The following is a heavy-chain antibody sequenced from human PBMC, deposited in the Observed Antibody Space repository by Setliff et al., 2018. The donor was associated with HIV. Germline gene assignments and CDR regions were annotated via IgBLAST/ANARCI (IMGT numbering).Heavy chain of an antibody. Sequence: ASVKVSCKHSGYTFTKYGMHWVRQAPGQRLEWMGWINAANGNTEYSQKFQGRVNITRDTSANTAYMELSSLRSEDTAVYYCASDRGDTMILVVTTGAFDIWGQGTMVTVSS. D-gene: IGHD3-22*01. V-gene: IGHV1-3*01. J-gene: IGHJ3*02. CDR1: GYTFTKYG. CDR3: ASDRGDTMILVVTTGAFDI. CDR2: INAANGNT.